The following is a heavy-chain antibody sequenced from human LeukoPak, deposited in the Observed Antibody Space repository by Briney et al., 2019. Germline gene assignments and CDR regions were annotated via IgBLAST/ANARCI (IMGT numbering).Heavy chain of an antibody. D-gene: IGHD3-3*01. CDR2: ITYDGSNK. CDR3: ARDPITIFGVVTGYFDY. CDR1: GFTFSSYA. V-gene: IGHV3-30*01. J-gene: IGHJ4*02. Sequence: GRSLRLSCAASGFTFSSYAMHWVRQAPGKGLEWVAVITYDGSNKYYADSVKGRFTISRDNSKNTLYLQMNSLRAEGTAVYYCARDPITIFGVVTGYFDYWGQGTLVTVSS.